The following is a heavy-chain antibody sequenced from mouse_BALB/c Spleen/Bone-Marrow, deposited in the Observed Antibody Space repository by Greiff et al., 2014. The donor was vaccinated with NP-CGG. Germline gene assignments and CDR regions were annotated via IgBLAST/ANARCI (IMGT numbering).Heavy chain of an antibody. D-gene: IGHD2-14*01. J-gene: IGHJ2*01. V-gene: IGHV14-3*02. CDR2: IDPANGNT. Sequence: DVQLVESGAELVKPGASVKLSCIASGFNIKDTYMHWVKQRPEQGLEWIGRIDPANGNTKYDPKFQGKATITADTSSNTAYLQLSSLTSEDTAVYYCARYRLGTYFDYWGQGTTLTVSS. CDR3: ARYRLGTYFDY. CDR1: GFNIKDTY.